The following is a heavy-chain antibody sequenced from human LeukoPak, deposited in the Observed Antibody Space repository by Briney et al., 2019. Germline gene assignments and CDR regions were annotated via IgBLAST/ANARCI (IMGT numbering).Heavy chain of an antibody. D-gene: IGHD6-6*01. J-gene: IGHJ4*02. CDR2: IYYSGST. V-gene: IGHV4-39*01. CDR1: GGSISSSSYY. Sequence: SETLSLTCTVSGGSISSSSYYWGWIHQPPGKGLEWIGSIYYSGSTYYNPSLKSRVTISVDTSKNQFSLKLSSVTAADTAVYYCARREYSSSYDYWGQGTLVTVSS. CDR3: ARREYSSSYDY.